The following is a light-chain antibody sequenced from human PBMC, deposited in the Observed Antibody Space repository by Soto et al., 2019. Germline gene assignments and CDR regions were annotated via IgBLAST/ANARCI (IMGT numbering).Light chain of an antibody. CDR3: CSYAGSYTYV. V-gene: IGLV2-11*01. Sequence: QSALTQPRSVSGSPGQSVTISCTGTSSDVGGYNYVSWYQHHPGKAPKLMIFDVSERASGVPDRFSGSKSGNTASLTISGLQAEDEAEYYCCSYAGSYTYVFGTGTKVTVL. J-gene: IGLJ1*01. CDR1: SSDVGGYNY. CDR2: DVS.